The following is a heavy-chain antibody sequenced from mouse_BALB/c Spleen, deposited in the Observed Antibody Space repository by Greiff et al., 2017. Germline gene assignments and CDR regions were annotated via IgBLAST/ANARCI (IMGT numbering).Heavy chain of an antibody. CDR2: IWTGGGT. J-gene: IGHJ2*01. Sequence: QVQLQQSGPGLVAPSQSLSITCTVSGFSLTSYDISWIRQPPGKGLEWLGVIWTGGGTNYNSAFLSRLSISKDNSKSQVFLKMNSLQTDDTAIYYCVRGLFFDYWGQGTTLTVSS. CDR1: GFSLTSYD. V-gene: IGHV2-9-2*01. CDR3: VRGLFFDY.